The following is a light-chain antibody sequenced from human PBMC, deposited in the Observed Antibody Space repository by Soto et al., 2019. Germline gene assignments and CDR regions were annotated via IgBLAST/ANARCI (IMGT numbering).Light chain of an antibody. Sequence: QSALTQPASVSGSPGQSITISCTGTSSDIGGYDYVSWYQQYPGKAPKLMIYDVSNRPSGVSDRFSGSKSANTASLTISGLQAEDEADYYCNSYTTSSSLYVFGTGTKLPVL. CDR3: NSYTTSSSLYV. V-gene: IGLV2-14*01. CDR1: SSDIGGYDY. CDR2: DVS. J-gene: IGLJ1*01.